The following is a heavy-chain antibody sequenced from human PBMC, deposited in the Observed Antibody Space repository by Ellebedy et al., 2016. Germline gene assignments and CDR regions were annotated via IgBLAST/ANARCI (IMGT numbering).Heavy chain of an antibody. Sequence: GESLKISCKGSGYSFTSYWIGWVRQMPGKGLEWMGIIYPGDSDTRYSPSFQGQVTISADKSISTAYLQWSSLKASDTAMYYCARHNLRIAAAGAYYYYYGMDVWGQGTTVTVSS. V-gene: IGHV5-51*01. CDR1: GYSFTSYW. CDR3: ARHNLRIAAAGAYYYYYGMDV. J-gene: IGHJ6*02. D-gene: IGHD6-13*01. CDR2: IYPGDSDT.